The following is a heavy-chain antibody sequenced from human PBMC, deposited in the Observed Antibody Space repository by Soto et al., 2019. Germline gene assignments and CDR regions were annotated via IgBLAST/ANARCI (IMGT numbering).Heavy chain of an antibody. Sequence: ASVKVSCKASGYTFTSYGISWVRQAPGQGLEWMGWISAYNGNTNYAQKLQGRVTMTTDTSTSTAYMELRSLRSDDTAVYYCARDRASYYDILTGYYIVPDAFDIWGQGTMVTVSS. CDR3: ARDRASYYDILTGYYIVPDAFDI. CDR1: GYTFTSYG. J-gene: IGHJ3*02. D-gene: IGHD3-9*01. CDR2: ISAYNGNT. V-gene: IGHV1-18*01.